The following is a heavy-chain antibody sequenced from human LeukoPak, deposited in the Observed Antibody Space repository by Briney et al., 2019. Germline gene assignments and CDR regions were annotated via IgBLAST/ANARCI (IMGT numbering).Heavy chain of an antibody. Sequence: GGSLRLSCAASGFTFSNYSMNWVRQAPEKGLEWVSYISSSGTSIYYADSVKGRFTISRDNAKNSLYLQMNSLRADDTAVYYCARRYCSSASCLIDYWGQGTLVTVSS. CDR1: GFTFSNYS. CDR2: ISSSGTSI. J-gene: IGHJ4*02. D-gene: IGHD2-2*01. V-gene: IGHV3-48*04. CDR3: ARRYCSSASCLIDY.